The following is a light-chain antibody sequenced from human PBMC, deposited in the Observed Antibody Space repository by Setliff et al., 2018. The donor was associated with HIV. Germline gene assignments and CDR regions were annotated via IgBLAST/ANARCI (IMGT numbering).Light chain of an antibody. J-gene: IGLJ2*01. CDR3: CSYVSGDTWI. V-gene: IGLV2-23*02. CDR1: ATDVGNYES. CDR2: DVN. Sequence: QSALTQPVSVSGSPGQSITISCTGSATDVGNYESVSWYQHHPGEVPKLIIYDVNKRPSGISNRFSGSKTGNSASLTISGLHTEDEADYYCCSYVSGDTWIFGGGTKVTVL.